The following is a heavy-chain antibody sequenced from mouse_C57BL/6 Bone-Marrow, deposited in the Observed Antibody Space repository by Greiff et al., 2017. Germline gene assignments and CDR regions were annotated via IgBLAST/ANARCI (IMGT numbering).Heavy chain of an antibody. J-gene: IGHJ4*01. CDR3: ARHGGNTYAMDY. CDR2: INSDGGRT. V-gene: IGHV5-2*01. CDR1: EYDFPSHD. Sequence: DVKLVEPGGGLVQPGESLKLSCESNEYDFPSHDMSWVRKTPEKRLALVAAINSDGGRTYYPDTMESRFIISRDHTKKTLYLQLSSLRSEDTALYDWARHGGNTYAMDYWGQGTSVTVSS. D-gene: IGHD2-1*01.